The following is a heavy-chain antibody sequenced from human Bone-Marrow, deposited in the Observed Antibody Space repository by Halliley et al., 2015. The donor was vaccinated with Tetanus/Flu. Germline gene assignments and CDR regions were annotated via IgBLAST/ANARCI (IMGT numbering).Heavy chain of an antibody. J-gene: IGHJ6*02. CDR1: GGSINRVGYY. CDR3: TRSRGGDCSSKTCHFSYGLDA. Sequence: TLSLTCTVSGGSINRVGYYWNWVRQHPGKGLEWIGYIYYGGRIYYNPSLKSLVTMSVDTSKNQFSLKVNSVSPADTAVNYCTRSRGGDCSSKTCHFSYGLDAWGQGTTVAVSS. CDR2: IYYGGRI. D-gene: IGHD2-2*01. V-gene: IGHV4-31*01.